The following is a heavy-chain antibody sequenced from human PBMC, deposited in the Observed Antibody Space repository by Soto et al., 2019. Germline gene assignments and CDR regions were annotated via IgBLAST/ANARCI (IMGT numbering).Heavy chain of an antibody. CDR3: ARANATGRFDY. J-gene: IGHJ4*02. V-gene: IGHV4-34*01. D-gene: IGHD1-26*01. CDR2: IDHSGST. CDR1: GGSFSGYY. Sequence: QVQLQQWGAGLLKPSETLSLTCAVYGGSFSGYYWTWIRQPPGTGLECIGEIDHSGSTTYNPSLKRLVPISADTSNNQSSLKLTSVTASDAAVYYCARANATGRFDYWGQGTLVTVSS.